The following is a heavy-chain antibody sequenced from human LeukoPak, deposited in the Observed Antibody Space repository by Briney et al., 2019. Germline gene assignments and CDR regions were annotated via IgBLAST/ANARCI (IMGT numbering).Heavy chain of an antibody. CDR1: GFTVSSSY. V-gene: IGHV3-53*01. CDR2: IYAGGTT. Sequence: GGSLRLSCAASGFTVSSSYMSWVRQAPGKGLEWVSVIYAGGTTYYADSVKGRFTISRDNSKNMLSLQMNSLRAEDTAVYYCARGPGRSDGILDFSITSSKAGVSWGQGTLVTVSS. J-gene: IGHJ5*02. D-gene: IGHD5-24*01. CDR3: ARGPGRSDGILDFSITSSKAGVS.